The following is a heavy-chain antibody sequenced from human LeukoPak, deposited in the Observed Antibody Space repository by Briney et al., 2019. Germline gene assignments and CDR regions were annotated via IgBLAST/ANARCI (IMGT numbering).Heavy chain of an antibody. CDR3: ARDFAPSVYYDNGGYYDY. CDR1: GFALSSFW. V-gene: IGHV3-74*01. J-gene: IGHJ4*02. Sequence: PGGSLRLSCVASGFALSSFWMHWVRQAPGKGLGWVSRINADGRSISYADAVQGRFTISRDNAKSTVFLQMNSLTADDTAVYFCARDFAPSVYYDNGGYYDYWGQGTLVTVSS. CDR2: INADGRSI. D-gene: IGHD3-22*01.